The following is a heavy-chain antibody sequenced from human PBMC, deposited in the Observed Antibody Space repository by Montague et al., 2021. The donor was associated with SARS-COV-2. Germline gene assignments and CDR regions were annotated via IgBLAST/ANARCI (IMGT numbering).Heavy chain of an antibody. CDR2: IYGDDDK. D-gene: IGHD3-22*01. J-gene: IGHJ4*02. V-gene: IGHV2-5*02. CDR3: AHVSRLGNYYWDHFDT. Sequence: PALVKPTQTLTLTCNFSGFSLTTRAVGVGWIRQPPGKALEWLAVIYGDDDKRYSPYLRSRLTITKDTSANHVVLTMTNMDPVDKATYYCAHVSRLGNYYWDHFDTWGQGALVTVSS. CDR1: GFSLTTRAVG.